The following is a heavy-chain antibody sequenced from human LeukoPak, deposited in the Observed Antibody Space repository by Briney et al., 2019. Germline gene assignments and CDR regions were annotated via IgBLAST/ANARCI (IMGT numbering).Heavy chain of an antibody. CDR3: ARDGRVGATDY. CDR1: GFTFSSCA. Sequence: PGRSLRLSCAASGFTFSSCAMHWVRQAPGKGLEWVAVISYDGSNKYYADSVKGRFTISRDNSKNTLYLQMNSLRAEDTAVYYCARDGRVGATDYWGQGTLVTVSS. V-gene: IGHV3-30-3*01. CDR2: ISYDGSNK. J-gene: IGHJ4*02. D-gene: IGHD1-26*01.